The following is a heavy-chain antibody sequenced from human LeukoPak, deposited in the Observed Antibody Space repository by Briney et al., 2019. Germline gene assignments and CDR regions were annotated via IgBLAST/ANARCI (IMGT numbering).Heavy chain of an antibody. CDR3: ARDATYYYGSGSPYFDY. Sequence: PGGSLRLSCAASGFTFSSYAMHWVCQAPGKGLEWVAVISYDGSNKYYADSVKGRFTISRDNSKNTLYLQMNSLRAEDTAVYYCARDATYYYGSGSPYFDYWGQGTLVTVSS. D-gene: IGHD3-10*01. V-gene: IGHV3-30-3*01. CDR1: GFTFSSYA. J-gene: IGHJ4*02. CDR2: ISYDGSNK.